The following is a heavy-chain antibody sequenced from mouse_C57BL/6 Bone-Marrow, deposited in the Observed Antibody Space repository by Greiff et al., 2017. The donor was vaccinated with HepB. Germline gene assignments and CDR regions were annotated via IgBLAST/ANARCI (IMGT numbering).Heavy chain of an antibody. CDR3: ARDGYDGYYFDY. CDR1: GYSITSGYD. J-gene: IGHJ2*01. Sequence: EVKLQESGPGMVKPSQSLSLTCTVTGYSITSGYDWHWIRHFPGNKLEWMGYISYSGSTNYNPSLKSRISITHDTSKNHFFLKLNSVTTEDTATYDCARDGYDGYYFDYWGQGTTLTVSS. D-gene: IGHD2-2*01. V-gene: IGHV3-1*01. CDR2: ISYSGST.